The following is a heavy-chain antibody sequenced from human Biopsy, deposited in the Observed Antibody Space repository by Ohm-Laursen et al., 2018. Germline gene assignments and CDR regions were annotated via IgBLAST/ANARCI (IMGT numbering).Heavy chain of an antibody. V-gene: IGHV1-24*01. CDR2: FAPENGKT. J-gene: IGHJ4*02. CDR3: AADINVWNVNY. CDR1: GYAVTEFS. Sequence: ASVKVSCKVSGYAVTEFSMYWVRQAPGKGLEWMGGFAPENGKTVYAQNFQARVSLTEDTSTDTAYMELRSLRSEDTAVYYCAADINVWNVNYWGQGTQVTVSS. D-gene: IGHD1-1*01.